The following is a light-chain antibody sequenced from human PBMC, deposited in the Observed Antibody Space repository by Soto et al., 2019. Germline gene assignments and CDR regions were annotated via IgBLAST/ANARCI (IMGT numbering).Light chain of an antibody. CDR3: QQYGRSLT. CDR2: GAS. Sequence: EIVLTQSPGTLSLSPGERATLSCRASQSVSSNYLAWYQQKPGQAPRLLIYGASSGATGIPDRFSGSGSGTDFTLTISRLEPEDFAVYYCQQYGRSLTFGGGTKVDIK. J-gene: IGKJ4*01. CDR1: QSVSSNY. V-gene: IGKV3-20*01.